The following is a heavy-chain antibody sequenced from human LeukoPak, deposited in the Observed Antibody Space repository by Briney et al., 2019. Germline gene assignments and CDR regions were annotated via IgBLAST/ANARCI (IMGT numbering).Heavy chain of an antibody. CDR1: GGSISSSSYY. CDR3: AREIHYSSSTSFDY. CDR2: IYYSGST. J-gene: IGHJ4*02. Sequence: PSETLSLTCTVSGGSISSSSYYWGWIRQPPGKGLEWIGSIYYSGSTYYNPSLKSRVTISVDTSKNQFSLKLSSVTAADTAVYYCAREIHYSSSTSFDYWGQGTLVTVSS. V-gene: IGHV4-39*07. D-gene: IGHD6-6*01.